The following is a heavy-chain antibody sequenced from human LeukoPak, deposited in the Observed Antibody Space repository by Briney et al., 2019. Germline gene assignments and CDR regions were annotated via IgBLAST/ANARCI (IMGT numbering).Heavy chain of an antibody. J-gene: IGHJ6*02. CDR2: INRDGSER. V-gene: IGHV3-7*03. CDR1: GFTFSNYW. CDR3: ARRNAMDA. Sequence: GGSLRLSCAASGFTFSNYWMTWVRQAPGKGLEWVANINRDGSERYYVDSVKGRFTISRDDAKSSLYLQMNSLRAEDTAVYYCARRNAMDAWGQGTTVTVSS.